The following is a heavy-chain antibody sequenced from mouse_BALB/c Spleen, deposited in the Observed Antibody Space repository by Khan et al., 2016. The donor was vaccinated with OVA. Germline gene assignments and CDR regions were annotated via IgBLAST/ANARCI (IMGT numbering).Heavy chain of an antibody. CDR3: ARLAYYYDSEGFAY. CDR2: ISSGGSYT. V-gene: IGHV5-6*01. J-gene: IGHJ3*01. CDR1: GFTFSTYG. Sequence: EVELVESGGDLVKPGGSLKLSCAASGFTFSTYGMSWVRQTPDKRLEWVATISSGGSYTYYPENVKGRFTFSRDIAKNTPYLQMSSLKSEDTAMYCCARLAYYYDSEGFAYWGQGTLVTVSA. D-gene: IGHD1-1*01.